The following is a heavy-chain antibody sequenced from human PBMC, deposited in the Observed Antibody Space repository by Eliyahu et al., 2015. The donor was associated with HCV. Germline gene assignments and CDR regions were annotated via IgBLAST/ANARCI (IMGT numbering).Heavy chain of an antibody. CDR3: ARGRGDCTTDDCYYYYYALDV. D-gene: IGHD2-21*02. Sequence: QAQLVQSGAEVKRPGASLKVSCEASGYIFNDYYIHWVRLAPGQAPEWMGWPTPKSGXXNXARKFRGRVTMTRDTSVSTVFLELNWLTTDDTAVYYCARGRGDCTTDDCYYYYYALDVWGEGTSVTVSS. CDR1: GYIFNDYY. V-gene: IGHV1-2*02. CDR2: PTPKSGXX. J-gene: IGHJ6*04.